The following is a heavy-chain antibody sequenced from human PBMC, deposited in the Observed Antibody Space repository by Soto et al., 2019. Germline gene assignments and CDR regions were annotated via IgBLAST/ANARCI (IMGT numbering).Heavy chain of an antibody. CDR2: INPSGGST. Sequence: ASVKVSCKASGYTFTSYYMHWVRQAPGQGLEWMGIINPSGGSTSYAQKFQGRVTMTRDTSTSTVYMELSSLRSEDTAVYYCARDKPPDIVATIKGGAFDIWGQGTMVTVSS. CDR3: ARDKPPDIVATIKGGAFDI. J-gene: IGHJ3*02. CDR1: GYTFTSYY. V-gene: IGHV1-46*01. D-gene: IGHD5-12*01.